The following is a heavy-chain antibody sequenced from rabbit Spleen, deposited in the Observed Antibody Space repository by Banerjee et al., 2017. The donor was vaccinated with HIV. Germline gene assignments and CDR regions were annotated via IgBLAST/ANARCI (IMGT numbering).Heavy chain of an antibody. V-gene: IGHV1S45*01. CDR2: IYNGDIGSRT. Sequence: QEQLVESGGGLVQPGGSLKLSCKASGFSFSNGYDMCWVRPAPGKGLEWIACIYNGDIGSRTYYATWAKGRFTISKTSTTVTLQMTSLTAADTATYFCTRDDGSGHYIDGYFNLWGPGTLVT. J-gene: IGHJ4*01. D-gene: IGHD1-1*01. CDR3: TRDDGSGHYIDGYFNL. CDR1: GFSFSNGYD.